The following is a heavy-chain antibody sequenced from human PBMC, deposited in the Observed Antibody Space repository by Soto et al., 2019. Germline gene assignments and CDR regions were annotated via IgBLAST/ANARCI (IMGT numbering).Heavy chain of an antibody. Sequence: GGSLRLSCAASGFTFSNYAVTWVRQAPGKGLEWVSTISGSGGSTYYADSVKGRFTISRDNSKNTLYLQMNSLRAEDTAVYYCAKGDRIAAAGHFDYWGQGTLVTVSS. CDR3: AKGDRIAAAGHFDY. CDR1: GFTFSNYA. D-gene: IGHD6-13*01. CDR2: ISGSGGST. J-gene: IGHJ4*02. V-gene: IGHV3-23*01.